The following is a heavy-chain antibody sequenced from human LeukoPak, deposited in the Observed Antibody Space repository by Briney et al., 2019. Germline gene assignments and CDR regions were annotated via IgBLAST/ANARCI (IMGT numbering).Heavy chain of an antibody. D-gene: IGHD3-10*01. CDR1: GFTFSSYG. V-gene: IGHV3-30*18. CDR2: ISYDGSNK. J-gene: IGHJ4*02. CDR3: AKVMGRRLLWFGDGNYFDY. Sequence: PGGSLRLSCAASGFTFSSYGMHWVRQAPGKGPEWVAVISYDGSNKYYSDSVRGRFTISRDNSKNTLYLQMNSLRAEDTAVYYCAKVMGRRLLWFGDGNYFDYWGQGTLVTVSS.